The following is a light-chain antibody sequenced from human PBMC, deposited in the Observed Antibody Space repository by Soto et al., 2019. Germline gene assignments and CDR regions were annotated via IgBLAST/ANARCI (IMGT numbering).Light chain of an antibody. CDR3: QQYGSSRIT. V-gene: IGKV3-20*01. CDR1: QSISQS. Sequence: VVLTQCQGTLSLSPWERATVFCRASQSISQSLAWYQQRPGQSPRLLIYGASSRATGIPARFSGSGSGTDFTLTISRLEPEDFAVYYCQQYGSSRITFGQGTRLEIK. J-gene: IGKJ5*01. CDR2: GAS.